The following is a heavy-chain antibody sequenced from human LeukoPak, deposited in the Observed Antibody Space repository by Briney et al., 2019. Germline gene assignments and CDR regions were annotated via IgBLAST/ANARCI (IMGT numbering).Heavy chain of an antibody. D-gene: IGHD1-14*01. CDR1: GFTFDDYA. CDR2: ISWNSGSI. Sequence: PGGSLRLSCAASGFTFDDYAMHWVRQAPGKGLEWVSGISWNSGSIGYADSVKGRFTISRDNAKNSLYLQMNSLRAEDTALYYCAKTGAKKYYFDYWGQGTLVTVSS. CDR3: AKTGAKKYYFDY. V-gene: IGHV3-9*01. J-gene: IGHJ4*02.